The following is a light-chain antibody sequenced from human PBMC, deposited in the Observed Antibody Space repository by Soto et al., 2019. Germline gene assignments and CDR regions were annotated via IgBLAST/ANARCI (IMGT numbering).Light chain of an antibody. CDR1: QRVSSN. Sequence: EIVMTQSPATLSVSPGERATLSCRASQRVSSNLAWYQQKPGQAPRLLIYGASTRATGIPARFSGSGSWTEFTLTISSLQSEDFAVYYCQQYNNWPPLTFGGGTKVDIK. V-gene: IGKV3-15*01. J-gene: IGKJ4*01. CDR2: GAS. CDR3: QQYNNWPPLT.